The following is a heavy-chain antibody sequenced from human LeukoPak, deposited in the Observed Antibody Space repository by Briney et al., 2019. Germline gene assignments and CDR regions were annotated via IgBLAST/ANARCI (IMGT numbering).Heavy chain of an antibody. J-gene: IGHJ4*02. Sequence: PGGSLRLSCAASGFTFSSYSMNWVRQAPGKGLEWVSYISSSSSTIYYADSVKGRFTISRDNAKNSLYLQMNSLRAEDTAVYYCARDPIGSRWPYYFDYWGQGTLVTVSS. CDR2: ISSSSSTI. D-gene: IGHD6-13*01. CDR1: GFTFSSYS. CDR3: ARDPIGSRWPYYFDY. V-gene: IGHV3-48*01.